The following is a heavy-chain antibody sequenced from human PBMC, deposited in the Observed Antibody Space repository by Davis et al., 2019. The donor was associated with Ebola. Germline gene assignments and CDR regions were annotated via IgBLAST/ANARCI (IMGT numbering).Heavy chain of an antibody. V-gene: IGHV3-33*01. CDR3: ARGPTTVTDWFDP. J-gene: IGHJ5*02. D-gene: IGHD4-11*01. CDR1: GFTFSSFG. CDR2: IYYNGNDK. Sequence: PGGSLRLSCAASGFTFSSFGMHWVRQAPGKGLQWLALIYYNGNDKFYADSVKGRFTISSDNSRNTVFLQMNSLRAEDTAVYFCARGPTTVTDWFDPWGQGTLVTVSS.